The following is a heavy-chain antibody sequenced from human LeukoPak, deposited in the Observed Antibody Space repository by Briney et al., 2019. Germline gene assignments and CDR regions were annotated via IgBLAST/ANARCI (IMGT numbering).Heavy chain of an antibody. CDR3: ARVKQYSSSYSYGMDV. J-gene: IGHJ6*02. V-gene: IGHV3-33*01. CDR2: IWYDGSNK. Sequence: GGSLRLSCAASGFTFSSYGMHWVRQAPGKGLEWVAVIWYDGSNKYYADSVKGRFTISRDNSKNTLYLQMNSLRAEDTAVYYCARVKQYSSSYSYGMDVWGQGTTVTVSS. D-gene: IGHD2-15*01. CDR1: GFTFSSYG.